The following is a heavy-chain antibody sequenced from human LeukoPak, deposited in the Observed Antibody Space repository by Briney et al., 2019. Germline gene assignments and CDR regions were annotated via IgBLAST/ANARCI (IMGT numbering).Heavy chain of an antibody. Sequence: SETLSLTCTVSGGSISSGGYYWSWIRQHPGKGLEWLGYIYYSGSTYYNPPLTSRVTIAVDTSKNQFPLRLSSVTAADTAVYYCARESQVVPAAIYYYYYRDVWGKGTTVTVSS. CDR3: ARESQVVPAAIYYYYYRDV. D-gene: IGHD2-2*01. J-gene: IGHJ6*03. V-gene: IGHV4-31*03. CDR1: GGSISSGGYY. CDR2: IYYSGST.